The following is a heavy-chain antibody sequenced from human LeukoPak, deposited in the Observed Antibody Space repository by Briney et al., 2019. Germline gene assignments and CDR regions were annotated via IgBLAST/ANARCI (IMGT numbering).Heavy chain of an antibody. Sequence: ASVKVSCKASGYTFTSYGISWVRQAPGQGLEWMGWISAYNGDTNYAQKLQARVTMTTDTSTNTAYMELRSLRSDDTAVYYCARGLQENLAWLQAFSAFDIWGKGTTVTVSS. CDR3: ARGLQENLAWLQAFSAFDI. J-gene: IGHJ6*04. CDR1: GYTFTSYG. V-gene: IGHV1-18*01. D-gene: IGHD6-19*01. CDR2: ISAYNGDT.